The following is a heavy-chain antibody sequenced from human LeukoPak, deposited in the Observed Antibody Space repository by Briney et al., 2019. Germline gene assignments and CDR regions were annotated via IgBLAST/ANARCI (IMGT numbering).Heavy chain of an antibody. CDR1: GFTCSSYA. Sequence: PGGSLRLSCAASGFTCSSYAMSWVRQAPGKELEWVSAISGSGGSTYYADSVKGRFTISRDNSKNTLYLQMNSLRAEDTAVYYCAKLPLQDYRGNWFDPWGQGTLVTVSS. J-gene: IGHJ5*02. CDR2: ISGSGGST. CDR3: AKLPLQDYRGNWFDP. V-gene: IGHV3-23*01. D-gene: IGHD4-11*01.